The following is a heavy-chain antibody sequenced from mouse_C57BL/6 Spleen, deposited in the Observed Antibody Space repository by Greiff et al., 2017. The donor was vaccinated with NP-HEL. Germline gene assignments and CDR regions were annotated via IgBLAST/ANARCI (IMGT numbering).Heavy chain of an antibody. J-gene: IGHJ2*01. CDR1: GFSLTSYG. D-gene: IGHD2-12*01. CDR2: IWSGGST. CDR3: ARYSDYFDY. Sequence: QVQLKESGPGLVQPSQSLSITCTVSGFSLTSYGVHWVRQSPGKGLEWLGVIWSGGSTDYNAAFISRLSISKDNSKSQVFFKMNSLQAADTAIYYCARYSDYFDYWGQGTTLTVSS. V-gene: IGHV2-2*01.